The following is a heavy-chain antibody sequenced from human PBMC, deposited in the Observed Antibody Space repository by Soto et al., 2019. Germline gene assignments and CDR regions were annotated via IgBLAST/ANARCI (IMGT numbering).Heavy chain of an antibody. CDR2: IRGNGDPP. D-gene: IGHD5-12*01. Sequence: GGSLRLSCSASGFTFSSYAMHWVRQAPGKGLEYVSGIRGNGDPPFYADSVKGRFTISRDHSKNTRYLQMSSLSADDSAVYYCVKSRGGNNFDFFDWGQGALVTVSS. J-gene: IGHJ4*02. V-gene: IGHV3-64D*06. CDR3: VKSRGGNNFDFFD. CDR1: GFTFSSYA.